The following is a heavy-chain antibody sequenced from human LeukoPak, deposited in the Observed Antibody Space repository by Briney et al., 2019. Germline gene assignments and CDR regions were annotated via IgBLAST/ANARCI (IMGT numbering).Heavy chain of an antibody. CDR2: IWYDGSNK. CDR3: ARIACSGGSCKPYSYYGMDV. Sequence: GRSLRLSCAASGFTFSGYGMHWVRQAPGKGLEWVAVIWYDGSNKYYSDSVKGRFTSSRDNAKNTLYLQMNSLRAEDTAVYYCARIACSGGSCKPYSYYGMDVWGQGTMVTVSS. J-gene: IGHJ6*02. CDR1: GFTFSGYG. V-gene: IGHV3-33*01. D-gene: IGHD2-15*01.